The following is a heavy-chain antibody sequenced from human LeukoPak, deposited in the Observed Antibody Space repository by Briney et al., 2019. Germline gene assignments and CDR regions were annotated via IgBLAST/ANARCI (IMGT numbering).Heavy chain of an antibody. D-gene: IGHD3-10*01. CDR2: ISGSGVST. J-gene: IGHJ4*02. CDR3: ARDHLGDSYADY. CDR1: GFTFSSYA. Sequence: GGSLRLSCATSGFTFSSYAMSWVRQAPGKGLEWVSVISGSGVSTYYGDSVKGRFTISRDNSKNTLHLQMNSLRAEDTAVYYCARDHLGDSYADYCGQGTLVTVSS. V-gene: IGHV3-23*01.